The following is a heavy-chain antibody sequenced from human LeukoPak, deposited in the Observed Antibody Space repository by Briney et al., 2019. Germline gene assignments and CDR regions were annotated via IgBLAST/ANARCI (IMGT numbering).Heavy chain of an antibody. CDR1: RYIYTSYW. CDR2: IYPGGSDT. CDR3: ARRGSRRGYNWWDL. D-gene: IGHD1-26*01. Sequence: GESLKISCNSSRYIYTSYWIGWVRQMPGKGLEGMGIIYPGGSDTSYSPSFQGQVTISADQSISTAYLQWSSLKASDTAMYYCARRGSRRGYNWWDLWGQGTLVTVSS. V-gene: IGHV5-51*01. J-gene: IGHJ5*02.